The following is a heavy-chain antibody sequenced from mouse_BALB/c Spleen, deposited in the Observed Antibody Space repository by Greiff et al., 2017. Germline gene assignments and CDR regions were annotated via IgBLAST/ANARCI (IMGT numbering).Heavy chain of an antibody. CDR3: ARHEEVYYDYDVGKNWFAY. D-gene: IGHD2-4*01. V-gene: IGHV1-62-2*01. J-gene: IGHJ3*01. CDR2: FYPGSGSI. Sequence: QVQLQQSGAELVKPGASVKLSCKASGYTFTEYIIHWVKQRSGQGLEWIGWFYPGSGSIKYNEKFKDKATLTADKSSSTVYMELSRLTSEDSAVYFCARHEEVYYDYDVGKNWFAYWGQGTLVTVSA. CDR1: GYTFTEYI.